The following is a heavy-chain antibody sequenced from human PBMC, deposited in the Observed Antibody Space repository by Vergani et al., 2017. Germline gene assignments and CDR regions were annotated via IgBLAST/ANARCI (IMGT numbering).Heavy chain of an antibody. CDR2: ISSDGGST. CDR3: AGXQGTSAYYYGGFDY. Sequence: EVQLLESGGALVQPGKSLRLSCAASGFTFSNSAVSWVRQAPGRGLAWVSTISSDGGSTYYADSVKGRFTISRDNSKNTLSLQMNSLTAEDTAIYYCAGXQGTSAYYYGGFDYWGQGILVTVSS. V-gene: IGHV3-23*01. D-gene: IGHD3-22*01. J-gene: IGHJ4*02. CDR1: GFTFSNSA.